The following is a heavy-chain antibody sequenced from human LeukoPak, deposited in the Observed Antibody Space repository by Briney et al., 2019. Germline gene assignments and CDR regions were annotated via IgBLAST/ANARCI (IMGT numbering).Heavy chain of an antibody. J-gene: IGHJ5*02. V-gene: IGHV1-69*13. CDR3: ARESCYYDSSGYSHP. CDR1: GGTFSSYA. CDR2: IIPIFGTA. D-gene: IGHD3-22*01. Sequence: ASVKVSCKASGGTFSSYAISWVRQAPGQGLEWMGGIIPIFGTANYAQKFQGRVTITADESTSTAYMELSSLRSEDTAVYYCARESCYYDSSGYSHPWGQGTLVTVSS.